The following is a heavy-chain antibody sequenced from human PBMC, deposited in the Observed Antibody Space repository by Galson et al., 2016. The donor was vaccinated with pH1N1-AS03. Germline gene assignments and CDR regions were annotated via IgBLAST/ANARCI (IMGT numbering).Heavy chain of an antibody. J-gene: IGHJ4*02. D-gene: IGHD5/OR15-5a*01. CDR1: GFTFSASN. CDR2: IRTRDNNYAT. Sequence: SLRLSCAASGFTFSASNIHWVRQASGKGLEWVGRIRTRDNNYATEYTASVRGRITISRDDSKNTAYLQMNSLRAEDTAVYYCAKAAEFASTTYDFEYWGQGTLVTVTS. V-gene: IGHV3-73*01. CDR3: AKAAEFASTTYDFEY.